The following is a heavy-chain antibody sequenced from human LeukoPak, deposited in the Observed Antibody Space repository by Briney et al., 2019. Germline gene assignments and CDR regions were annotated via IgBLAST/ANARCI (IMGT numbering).Heavy chain of an antibody. J-gene: IGHJ4*02. Sequence: ASVKVSCKASGGTFSSYTISWVRQAPGQGLEWMGRIIPILGIANYAQKFQGRVTITADKSTSTAYMELSSLRSEDTAVYCCTRRVDTAMVEGIDFDYWGQGTLVTVSS. CDR3: TRRVDTAMVEGIDFDY. V-gene: IGHV1-69*02. D-gene: IGHD5-18*01. CDR2: IIPILGIA. CDR1: GGTFSSYT.